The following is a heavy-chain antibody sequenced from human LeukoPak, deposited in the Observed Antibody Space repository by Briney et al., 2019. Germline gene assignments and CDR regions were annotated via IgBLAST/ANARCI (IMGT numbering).Heavy chain of an antibody. D-gene: IGHD1-26*01. CDR2: IDWDDDK. CDR3: ARTHSNSGSYQYYFDY. Sequence: SGPTLVNPTQTLTLTCTFSGFSLSTSGMCVSWIRQPPGKALEWLALIDWDDDKYYSTSLKTRLTISKDTSKNQVVLTMTNMDPVDTATYYCARTHSNSGSYQYYFDYWGQGTLVTVSS. J-gene: IGHJ4*02. V-gene: IGHV2-70*01. CDR1: GFSLSTSGMC.